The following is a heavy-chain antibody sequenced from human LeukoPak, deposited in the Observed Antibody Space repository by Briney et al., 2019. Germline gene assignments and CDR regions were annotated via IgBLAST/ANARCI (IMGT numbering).Heavy chain of an antibody. Sequence: SETLSLTCSISDDSINNDRYFWAWIRQPPGKGLEWIASINYSGRTYYNPSLNSRLIISVDTAKRQFSLKLTSVTAADTAVYYCAREGRRDGQSFDYWGQGTLVTVSS. CDR2: INYSGRT. CDR3: AREGRRDGQSFDY. CDR1: DDSINNDRYF. J-gene: IGHJ4*02. D-gene: IGHD5-24*01. V-gene: IGHV4-39*07.